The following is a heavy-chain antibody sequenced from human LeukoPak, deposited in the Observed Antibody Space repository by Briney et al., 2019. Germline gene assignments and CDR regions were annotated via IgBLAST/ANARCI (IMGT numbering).Heavy chain of an antibody. Sequence: SETLSLTCTVSGGSISSYYWSWIRQPAGKGLDWIGRIYTSGSTNYNPSLKSRVTMSVDTSKNQSSLKLSSVTAADTAVYYCASQYYYDSSGYYRPYYYYYMDVLGKGTTVTVSS. J-gene: IGHJ6*03. CDR3: ASQYYYDSSGYYRPYYYYYMDV. D-gene: IGHD3-22*01. V-gene: IGHV4-4*07. CDR1: GGSISSYY. CDR2: IYTSGST.